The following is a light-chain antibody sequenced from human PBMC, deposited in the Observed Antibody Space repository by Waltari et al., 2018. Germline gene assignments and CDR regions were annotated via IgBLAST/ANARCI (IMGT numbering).Light chain of an antibody. V-gene: IGKV4-1*01. Sequence: DIVMTQSPGSLAGYLGERATITCKASRSVLHSSNNKNYFAWYQQKPGQPPKLLTYWASTRKSGVPDRFSGSGSGTDFTLTISSLQAEDVAVYYCQQFQSHLRTFGQGTKVEIK. J-gene: IGKJ1*01. CDR3: QQFQSHLRT. CDR1: RSVLHSSNNKNY. CDR2: WAS.